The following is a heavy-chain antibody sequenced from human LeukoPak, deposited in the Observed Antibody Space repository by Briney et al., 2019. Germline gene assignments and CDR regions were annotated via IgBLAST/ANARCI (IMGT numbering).Heavy chain of an antibody. V-gene: IGHV4-59*01. CDR1: GGSISNYY. Sequence: SETLSLTCTVSGGSISNYYWNWIRQPPGKGLEWIGCMYYSGSTNYNPSLKSRVTISVDTSKNQISLKLSSVTAADTAVYYCASGNWRYYLRSWGQGTLVTVSS. CDR3: ASGNWRYYLRS. D-gene: IGHD1-1*01. J-gene: IGHJ4*02. CDR2: MYYSGST.